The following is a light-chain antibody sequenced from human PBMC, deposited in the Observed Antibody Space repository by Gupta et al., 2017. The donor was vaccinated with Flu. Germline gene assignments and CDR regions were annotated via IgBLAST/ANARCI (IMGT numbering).Light chain of an antibody. CDR3: QSYDSSLSGWV. CDR2: ADT. J-gene: IGLJ3*02. V-gene: IGLV1-40*03. Sequence: VTSRCTGTRSNVRAGYYVHCYQQLPVTAPKVLIFADTNRASGLPDCFSVPTSGASASLPITALQTEDEADYYCQSYDSSLSGWVFGGGTKLTVL. CDR1: RSNVRAGYY.